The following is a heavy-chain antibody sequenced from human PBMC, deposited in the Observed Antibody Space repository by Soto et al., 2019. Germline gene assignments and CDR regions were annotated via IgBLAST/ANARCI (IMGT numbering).Heavy chain of an antibody. V-gene: IGHV3-74*01. J-gene: IGHJ3*02. D-gene: IGHD6-19*01. CDR2: IRTDGIRSDSSP. CDR1: GCSLGTHW. Sequence: GGSLRRSGAASGCSLGTHWMHWVRQGPWKGLEWVSRIRTDGIRSDSSPSYAESVKGRFTISRDNAENTVYLQMNGLRVEDTAVYYCARDPDGDSSGMHDAFDILGQGTTVTVSS. CDR3: ARDPDGDSSGMHDAFDI.